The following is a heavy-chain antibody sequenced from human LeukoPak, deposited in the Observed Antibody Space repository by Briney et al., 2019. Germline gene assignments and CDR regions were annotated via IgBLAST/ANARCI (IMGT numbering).Heavy chain of an antibody. CDR2: IIPIFGTA. CDR1: GCTFSSYA. J-gene: IGHJ6*03. D-gene: IGHD5-24*01. Sequence: SVKVSCKPSGCTFSSYAISWVRQAPGQGLEWMGGIIPIFGTANYAQKFQGRVTITADESTSTAYMELSSLRSEDTAVYYCARAVLIEMATINYYYYMDVWGKGTTVTVSS. CDR3: ARAVLIEMATINYYYYMDV. V-gene: IGHV1-69*13.